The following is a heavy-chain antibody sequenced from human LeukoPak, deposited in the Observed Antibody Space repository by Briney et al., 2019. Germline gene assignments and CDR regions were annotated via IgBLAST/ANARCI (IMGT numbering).Heavy chain of an antibody. CDR1: GYTFTGYY. D-gene: IGHD1-1*01. CDR2: INPNSGGT. V-gene: IGHV1-2*02. CDR3: ARVRIPSRLERLSYFDY. Sequence: SVKVSCKASGYTFTGYYMHWVRQAPGQGLEWMGWINPNSGGTNYAQKFQGRVTMTRDTSISTAYMELSRLRSDDTAVYYCARVRIPSRLERLSYFDYWGQGTLVTVSS. J-gene: IGHJ4*02.